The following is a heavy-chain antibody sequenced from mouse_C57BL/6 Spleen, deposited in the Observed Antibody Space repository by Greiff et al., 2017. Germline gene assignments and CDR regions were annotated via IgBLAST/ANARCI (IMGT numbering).Heavy chain of an antibody. CDR2: IWGDGST. V-gene: IGHV2-3*01. J-gene: IGHJ4*01. D-gene: IGHD2-3*01. CDR1: GFSLTSYG. Sequence: VKLVESGPGLVAPSQSLSITCTVSGFSLTSYGVSWVRQPPGKGLEWLGVIWGDGSTNYHSALISRLSISKDNSKSQVFLKLNSLQTDDTATYYCAKPEDGYYGDAMDYWGQGTSVTVSS. CDR3: AKPEDGYYGDAMDY.